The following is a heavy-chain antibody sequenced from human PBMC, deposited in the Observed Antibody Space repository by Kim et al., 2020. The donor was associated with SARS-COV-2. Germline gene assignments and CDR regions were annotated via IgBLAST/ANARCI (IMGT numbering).Heavy chain of an antibody. V-gene: IGHV3-23*01. J-gene: IGHJ4*01. D-gene: IGHD1-1*01. CDR1: GFTFSSYA. CDR2: ISATGAVK. CDR3: AKVIQRCLQSPHFAY. Sequence: GGSLRLSCAASGFTFSSYAMSWVRQAPGKGLEWVSTISATGAVKYYADSVKGRFTISRDNSKNTLYLQMNNLRAEDTAVYYCAKVIQRCLQSPHFAYWG.